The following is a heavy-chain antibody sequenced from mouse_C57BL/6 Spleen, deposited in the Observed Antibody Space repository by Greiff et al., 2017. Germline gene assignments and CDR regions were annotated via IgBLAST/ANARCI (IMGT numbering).Heavy chain of an antibody. D-gene: IGHD2-4*01. Sequence: EVKVEESGGGLVQPGGSLKLSCAASGFTFSDYYMYWVRQTPEKRLEWVAYISNGGGSTYYPDTVKGRFTISRDNAKNTLYLQMSRLKSEDTAMYYWARHEEGDDYDGAWCAYWGQGTLVTVSA. V-gene: IGHV5-12*01. J-gene: IGHJ3*01. CDR1: GFTFSDYY. CDR3: ARHEEGDDYDGAWCAY. CDR2: ISNGGGST.